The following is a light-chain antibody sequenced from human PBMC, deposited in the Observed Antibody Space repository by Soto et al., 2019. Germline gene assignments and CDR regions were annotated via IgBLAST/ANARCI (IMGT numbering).Light chain of an antibody. CDR3: SSYTSSSTPFV. V-gene: IGLV2-14*01. J-gene: IGLJ1*01. CDR2: DVS. CDR1: SSDVGGYNY. Sequence: SVLTQPASVSGSPGPSITISCTGTSSDVGGYNYVSWYQQHPGKAPKLMIYDVSNRPSGVSNRFSGSKSGNTASLTISGLQAEDEADYYCSSYTSSSTPFVFGTGTKVTVL.